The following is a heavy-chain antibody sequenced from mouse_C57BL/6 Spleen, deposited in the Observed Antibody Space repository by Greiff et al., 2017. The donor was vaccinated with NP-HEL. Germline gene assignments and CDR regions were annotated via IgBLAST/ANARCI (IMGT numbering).Heavy chain of an antibody. Sequence: EVMLVESGGGLVKPGGSLKLSCAASGFTFSDYGMHWVRQAPEKGLEWVAYISSGSSTIYYADTVKGRFTLSRDNAKNTLFLQMTSLRSEDTAMYYCARDGYYVGWFAYWGQGTLVTVSA. J-gene: IGHJ3*01. CDR3: ARDGYYVGWFAY. V-gene: IGHV5-17*01. CDR2: ISSGSSTI. D-gene: IGHD2-3*01. CDR1: GFTFSDYG.